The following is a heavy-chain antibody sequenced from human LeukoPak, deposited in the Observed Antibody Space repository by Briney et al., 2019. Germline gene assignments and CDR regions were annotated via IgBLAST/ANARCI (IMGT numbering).Heavy chain of an antibody. V-gene: IGHV1-69*13. D-gene: IGHD6-13*01. Sequence: GASVKVSCKASGGTFSSYAISWVRQAPGQGLEWMGGIIPIFGTANYAQKFQGRVTITADESTSTAYMELSSLRSEDTAVYYCAREGESIAAAGLWGQGTLVTVSS. CDR1: GGTFSSYA. CDR3: AREGESIAAAGL. CDR2: IIPIFGTA. J-gene: IGHJ4*02.